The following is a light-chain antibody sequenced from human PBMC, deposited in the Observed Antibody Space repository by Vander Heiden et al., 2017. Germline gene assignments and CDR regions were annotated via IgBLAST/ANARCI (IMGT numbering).Light chain of an antibody. CDR3: AAWDDSLTGLV. J-gene: IGLJ2*01. Sequence: QSVLTQPPSTSGPPGPRVTISCSGSSSNIGSNAVNWYQQLPGAAPRLLIYNNDQRPSGVPDRFSGSKSGTSASLSVSGLRSEDEADYYCAAWDDSLTGLVFGGGTKLTVL. CDR2: NND. V-gene: IGLV1-44*01. CDR1: SSNIGSNA.